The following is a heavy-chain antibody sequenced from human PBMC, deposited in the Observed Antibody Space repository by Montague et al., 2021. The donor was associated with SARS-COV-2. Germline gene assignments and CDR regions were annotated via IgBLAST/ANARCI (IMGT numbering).Heavy chain of an antibody. J-gene: IGHJ4*02. D-gene: IGHD6-19*01. Sequence: SETLSLTCSRLVSWNSGAYRKSTRLNSSHGIKSYADFCFRRNTTYKPSLKSRVTMSVDTSKNQFSLKLSSVTAADPAVYYCATTPSYRSGWSLDYWGQGARVTVSS. CDR1: VSWNSGAY. CDR2: FCFRRNT. V-gene: IGHV4-4*09. CDR3: ATTPSYRSGWSLDY.